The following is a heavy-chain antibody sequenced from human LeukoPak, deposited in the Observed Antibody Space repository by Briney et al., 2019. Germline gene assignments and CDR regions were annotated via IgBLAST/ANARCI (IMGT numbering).Heavy chain of an antibody. D-gene: IGHD3-3*01. CDR1: GGSISSSSYY. CDR2: IYYSGST. J-gene: IGHJ4*02. CDR3: ARGRNDFWSGYFPFDY. V-gene: IGHV4-39*01. Sequence: SETLSLTCTVSGGSISSSSYYWGWIRQPPGKGLEWIGSIYYSGSTYYNPSLKSRVTISVDTSKNQFSLKLSSVTAADTAVYYCARGRNDFWSGYFPFDYWGQGTLATVSS.